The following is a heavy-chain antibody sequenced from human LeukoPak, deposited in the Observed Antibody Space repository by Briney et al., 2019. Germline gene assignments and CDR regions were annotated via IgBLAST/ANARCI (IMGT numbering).Heavy chain of an antibody. Sequence: PGGSLRLSCAASGFTFSSYAMSWVRQAPGKGLEWVSAISGSGGSTYYADSVKGRFTTSRDNSKNTLYLQMNSLRAEDTAVYYCARGVVVPAAMVFYFDYWGQGTLVTVSS. CDR1: GFTFSSYA. CDR2: ISGSGGST. V-gene: IGHV3-23*01. D-gene: IGHD2-2*01. J-gene: IGHJ4*02. CDR3: ARGVVVPAAMVFYFDY.